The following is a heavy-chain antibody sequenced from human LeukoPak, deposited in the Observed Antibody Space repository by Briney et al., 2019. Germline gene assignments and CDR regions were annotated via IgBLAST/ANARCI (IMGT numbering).Heavy chain of an antibody. J-gene: IGHJ4*02. D-gene: IGHD6-19*01. CDR2: IIPIFGIA. CDR1: GYTFTSYG. V-gene: IGHV1-69*04. CDR3: AGVGTAVAGWGAYFDY. Sequence: SVKVSCKASGYTFTSYGISWVRQAPGQGLEWMGRIIPIFGIANYAQKFQGRVTITADKSTSTAYMELSSLRSEDTAVYYCAGVGTAVAGWGAYFDYWGQGTLVTVSS.